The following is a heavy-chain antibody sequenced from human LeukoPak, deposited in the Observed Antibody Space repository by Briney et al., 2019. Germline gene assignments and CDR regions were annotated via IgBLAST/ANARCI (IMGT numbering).Heavy chain of an antibody. Sequence: ASVKVSCKASGYTFTSYYMHWVRQAPGQGLEWMGIINPSGGSTSYAQKFQGRVTMTRDTSTSTVYMELSSLRSEDTAVYYCAREGQDYYGSVYYFDYWGQGTLVTVSS. CDR2: INPSGGST. CDR1: GYTFTSYY. CDR3: AREGQDYYGSVYYFDY. J-gene: IGHJ4*02. D-gene: IGHD3-10*01. V-gene: IGHV1-46*01.